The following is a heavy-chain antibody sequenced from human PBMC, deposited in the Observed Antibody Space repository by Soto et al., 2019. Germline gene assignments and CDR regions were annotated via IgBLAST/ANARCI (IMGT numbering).Heavy chain of an antibody. J-gene: IGHJ4*02. CDR1: GGSFSGYY. CDR2: INHSGST. CDR3: ARAPIAAAGTNLDY. D-gene: IGHD6-13*01. V-gene: IGHV4-34*01. Sequence: TSETLSLTCAVYGGSFSGYYWSWIRQPPGKGLEWIGEINHSGSTNYNPSLKSRVTISVDTSKNQFSLKLSSVTAADTAVYYCARAPIAAAGTNLDYWGQGTLVTAPQ.